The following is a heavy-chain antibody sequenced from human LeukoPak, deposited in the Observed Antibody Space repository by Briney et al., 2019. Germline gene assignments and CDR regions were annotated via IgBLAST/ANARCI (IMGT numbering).Heavy chain of an antibody. CDR2: MNPNSGNT. Sequence: ASVKVSCKASGYTFTSYDINWVRQATGQGLEWMGWMNPNSGNTGYAQKFQGRVTMTRNTSISTAYMELSSLRSEDTAVYYCALDYYDSSGYYSSDYWGQGTLVTVSS. CDR1: GYTFTSYD. V-gene: IGHV1-8*01. D-gene: IGHD3-22*01. CDR3: ALDYYDSSGYYSSDY. J-gene: IGHJ4*02.